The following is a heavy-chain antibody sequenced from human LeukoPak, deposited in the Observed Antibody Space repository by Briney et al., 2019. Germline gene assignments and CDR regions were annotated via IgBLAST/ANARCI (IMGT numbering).Heavy chain of an antibody. CDR2: ISYNGINE. CDR3: ATYIVGPTLDY. Sequence: GGSLRLSCAASGFSFSDYNMHWVRQAPGKGLEWMAVISYNGINEYYADSVKGRFTISRDNSKNTLYLQMNSLRAEDTALYYCATYIVGPTLDYWGQGALVTVSS. V-gene: IGHV3-30*03. CDR1: GFSFSDYN. D-gene: IGHD1-26*01. J-gene: IGHJ4*02.